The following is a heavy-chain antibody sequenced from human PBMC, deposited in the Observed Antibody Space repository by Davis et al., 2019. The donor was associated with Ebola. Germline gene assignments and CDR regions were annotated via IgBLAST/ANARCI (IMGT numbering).Heavy chain of an antibody. V-gene: IGHV1-46*01. CDR1: GYTFTASY. D-gene: IGHD3-16*02. CDR2: INPSGGST. J-gene: IGHJ4*02. CDR3: ARGRYYDYIWGSYRPYYFDY. Sequence: ASVKVSCKASGYTFTASYMHWVRRFPGQGLEWMGIINPSGGSTSYAQKFQGRVTMTRDTSTSTVYMELSSLRSEDTAVYYCARGRYYDYIWGSYRPYYFDYWGQGTLVTVSS.